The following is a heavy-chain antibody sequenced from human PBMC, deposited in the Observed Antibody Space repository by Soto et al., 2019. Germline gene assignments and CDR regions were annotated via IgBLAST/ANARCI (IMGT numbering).Heavy chain of an antibody. V-gene: IGHV3-23*01. CDR3: ARRSSSWYFDY. CDR1: GFTFGSYA. Sequence: EVQLLESGGGLLQLGGSLRLSCAASGFTFGSYAMNWVRQAPGKGLEWVSVISGSGGSTYYADSVKGRFTISRVNSKNTLYLQMNSLRAEDTAVYYCARRSSSWYFDYWGQRTLVTVSS. CDR2: ISGSGGST. D-gene: IGHD6-13*01. J-gene: IGHJ4*02.